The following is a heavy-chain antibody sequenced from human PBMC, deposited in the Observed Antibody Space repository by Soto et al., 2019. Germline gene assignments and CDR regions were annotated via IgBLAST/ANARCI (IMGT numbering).Heavy chain of an antibody. D-gene: IGHD1-26*01. J-gene: IGHJ4*02. V-gene: IGHV3-23*01. CDR3: AKGSVYVGSDF. Sequence: SCVLQAPGKGLEWVSAISGSGGSTYYADSVKGRFTISRDNSKNTLYLQMNSLRAEDTAGYYCAKGSVYVGSDFWGQRTLVTV. CDR2: ISGSGGST.